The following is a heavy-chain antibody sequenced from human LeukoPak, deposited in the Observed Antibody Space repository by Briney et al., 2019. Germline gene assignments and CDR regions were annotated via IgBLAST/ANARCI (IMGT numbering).Heavy chain of an antibody. V-gene: IGHV4-34*01. CDR3: ARGRRRTARVEGVDY. Sequence: PSETLSLTCAVYGGSFSGYYWSWIRQPPGKGLEWIGEINHSGSTNYNPSLKRRGTISVGPYEKQFPLTLMPFLAADATVLYYARGRRRTARVEGVDYWGEGTLVTVSS. J-gene: IGHJ4*02. CDR2: INHSGST. CDR1: GGSFSGYY. D-gene: IGHD3-3*01.